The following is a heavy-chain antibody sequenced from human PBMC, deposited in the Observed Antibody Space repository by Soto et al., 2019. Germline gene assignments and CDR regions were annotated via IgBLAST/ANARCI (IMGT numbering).Heavy chain of an antibody. D-gene: IGHD3-16*02. CDR3: TTAKIRHDYVWGSYRSYYFDY. Sequence: GGSLRLSCAASGFTFSNAWMSWVRQAPGKGLEWVGRIKSKTDGGTTDYAAPVKGRFTISRDDSKNTLYLQMNSLKTEDTAVYYCTTAKIRHDYVWGSYRSYYFDYWGQGTLVTVSS. J-gene: IGHJ4*02. CDR2: IKSKTDGGTT. CDR1: GFTFSNAW. V-gene: IGHV3-15*01.